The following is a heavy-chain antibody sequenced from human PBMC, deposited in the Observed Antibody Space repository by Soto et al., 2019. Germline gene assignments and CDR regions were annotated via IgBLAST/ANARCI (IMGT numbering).Heavy chain of an antibody. CDR1: GGSISSSSYY. J-gene: IGHJ5*02. V-gene: IGHV4-39*01. D-gene: IGHD1-7*01. CDR2: IYYSGST. CDR3: ASSQTGITHNWFDP. Sequence: SETLSLTCTVSGGSISSSSYYWGWIRQPPGKGLEWIGSIYYSGSTYYNPSLKSRVTISVDTSKNQFSLKLSSVTAADTAVYYCASSQTGITHNWFDPWGQGTLVTVSS.